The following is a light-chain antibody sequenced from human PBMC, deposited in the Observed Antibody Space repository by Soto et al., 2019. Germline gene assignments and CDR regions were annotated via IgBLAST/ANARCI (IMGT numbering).Light chain of an antibody. J-gene: IGKJ1*01. CDR3: QQYNSYWT. CDR1: QSISSW. V-gene: IGKV1-5*03. CDR2: KAS. Sequence: DIXXXXSXATXSXSVVDXXTITCRASQSISSWLAWYQQKPGKAPKLLIYKASSLESGVPSRFSGSGSGTEFTLTISSLQPDDFATYYCQQYNSYWTFGQGTKVDI.